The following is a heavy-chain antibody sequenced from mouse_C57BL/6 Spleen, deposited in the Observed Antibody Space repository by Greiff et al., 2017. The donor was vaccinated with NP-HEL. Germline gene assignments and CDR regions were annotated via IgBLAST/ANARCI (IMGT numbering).Heavy chain of an antibody. CDR2: IDPSDSYT. CDR1: GYTFTSYW. J-gene: IGHJ3*01. V-gene: IGHV1-69*01. Sequence: QVQLQQPGAELVMPGASVKLSCKASGYTFTSYWMHWVKQRPGQGLEWIGEIDPSDSYTTYNQKFTGKSTLTVDKSSSTAYMQLSRLTSEDSAVYYCAREVYSNYGGFAYWGQGTLVTVSA. CDR3: AREVYSNYGGFAY. D-gene: IGHD2-5*01.